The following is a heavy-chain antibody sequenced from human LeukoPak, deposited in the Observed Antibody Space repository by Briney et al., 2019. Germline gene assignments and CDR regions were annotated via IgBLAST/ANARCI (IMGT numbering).Heavy chain of an antibody. D-gene: IGHD5-12*01. V-gene: IGHV3-30*02. J-gene: IGHJ6*03. CDR1: GFTFSSYG. CDR2: IRYDGSNK. CDR3: ARYGGYRAGYMDV. Sequence: GGSLRLSCAASGFTFSSYGMHWVRQAPGKGLEWVAFIRYDGSNKYYADSVKGRFTISRDNSKNTLYLQMNSLRAEDTAVYYCARYGGYRAGYMDVWGKGTTVTVSS.